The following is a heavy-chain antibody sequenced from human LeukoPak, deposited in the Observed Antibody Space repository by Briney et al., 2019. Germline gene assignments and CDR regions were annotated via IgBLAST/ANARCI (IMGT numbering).Heavy chain of an antibody. V-gene: IGHV3-7*01. CDR2: IKYDGSEI. J-gene: IGHJ4*02. CDR1: GFYFGSFW. CDR3: ARSYLLDY. Sequence: GGSLRLSCVVSGFYFGSFWMTWVRQAPGKGLDWVANIKYDGSEIYYADSVKGRFTISRDNANSSLYLQLNNLRVEDTALYYCARSYLLDYWGQGTLVTVSS.